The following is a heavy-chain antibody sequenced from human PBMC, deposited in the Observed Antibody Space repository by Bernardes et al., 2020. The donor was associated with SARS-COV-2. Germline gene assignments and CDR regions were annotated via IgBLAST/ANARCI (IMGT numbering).Heavy chain of an antibody. CDR1: GLSNYW. D-gene: IGHD2-15*01. Sequence: GSLRLSCVAPGLSNYWMHWVPQAPGKGLVWVSRIEKDGSVIDYADSVRGRFTIFRDNARDTLYLQMDSLTADDTAVYYCARDFGGPSDYWGQGTLVTVS. CDR2: IEKDGSVI. CDR3: ARDFGGPSDY. J-gene: IGHJ4*02. V-gene: IGHV3-74*01.